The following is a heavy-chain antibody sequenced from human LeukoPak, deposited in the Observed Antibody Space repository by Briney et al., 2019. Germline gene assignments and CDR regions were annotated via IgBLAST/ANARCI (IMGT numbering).Heavy chain of an antibody. CDR3: ARTFGTYQYYFDY. CDR2: IYYNGNT. J-gene: IGHJ4*02. Sequence: SETLSVTCTVSGGSINSPGHMWGWIRQPPGKGLEWIGSIYYNGNTYYNPSLESRVTMSVDTSKNQFSLKLTSVSADTAVYYCARTFGTYQYYFDYWGQGSLVAVSS. V-gene: IGHV4-39*07. D-gene: IGHD1-26*01. CDR1: GGSINSPGHM.